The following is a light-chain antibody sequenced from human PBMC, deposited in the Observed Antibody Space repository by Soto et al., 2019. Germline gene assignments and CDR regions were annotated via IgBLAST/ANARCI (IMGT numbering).Light chain of an antibody. CDR2: GAS. J-gene: IGKJ4*01. V-gene: IGKV3D-7*01. CDR3: QQDYHSLT. Sequence: EIVMTQSPATLSLSPGERATLSCRASQSVSSSYLSWYQQKPGQAPRLLIYGASTRATGIPARFSGSGSGTDFTLTISSLQPEDSAVYYCQQDYHSLTFGGGTKVDIK. CDR1: QSVSSSY.